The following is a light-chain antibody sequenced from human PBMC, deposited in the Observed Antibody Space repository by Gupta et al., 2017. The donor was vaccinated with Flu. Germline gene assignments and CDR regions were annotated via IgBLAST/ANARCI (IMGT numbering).Light chain of an antibody. CDR3: QQYNSYWT. CDR1: QRISSR. Sequence: SPSTLSAAVGDRVTITCRARQRISSRLTRYQQKPGKAPKLLIYKASSLESGVPSRFSGSGSGTEFTLTISSLQPDDFATYYCQQYNSYWTFGQGTKVEIK. J-gene: IGKJ1*01. V-gene: IGKV1-5*03. CDR2: KAS.